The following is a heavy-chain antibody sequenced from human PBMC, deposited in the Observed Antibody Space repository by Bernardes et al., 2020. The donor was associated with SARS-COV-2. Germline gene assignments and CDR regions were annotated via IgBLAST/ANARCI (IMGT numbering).Heavy chain of an antibody. Sequence: GGSLRLSCAASGFTFSSYDMHWVRQATGKGLEWVSAIGTAGDTYYPGSVKGRFTISRENAKNSLYLQMNSLRAGDTAVYYCARGGVAATWFDPWGQGTLVTVSS. D-gene: IGHD2-15*01. CDR2: IGTAGDT. V-gene: IGHV3-13*04. CDR3: ARGGVAATWFDP. CDR1: GFTFSSYD. J-gene: IGHJ5*02.